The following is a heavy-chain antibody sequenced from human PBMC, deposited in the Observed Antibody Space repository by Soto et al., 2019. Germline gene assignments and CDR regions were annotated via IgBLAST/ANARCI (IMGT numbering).Heavy chain of an antibody. CDR3: ARDGGPYGDPSRREEPLDY. J-gene: IGHJ4*02. D-gene: IGHD4-17*01. Sequence: ASVKVSCKASGYTFTGYYMHWVRQAPGQGLEWMGWINPNSGGTNYAQKFQGWVTMTRDTSISTAYMELSRLRSDDTAVYYCARDGGPYGDPSRREEPLDYWGQGTLVTVSS. V-gene: IGHV1-2*04. CDR2: INPNSGGT. CDR1: GYTFTGYY.